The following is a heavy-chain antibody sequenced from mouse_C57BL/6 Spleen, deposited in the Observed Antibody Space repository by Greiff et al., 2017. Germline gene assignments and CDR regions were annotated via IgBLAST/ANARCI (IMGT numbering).Heavy chain of an antibody. Sequence: VQGVESGPGLVQPSQSLSITCTVSGFSLTSYGVHWVRQSPGKGLEWLGVIWSGGSTDYNAAFISRLSISKDNSKSQVFFKMNSLQADDTAIYYCARALTTVVATYYAMDYWGQGTSVTVSS. J-gene: IGHJ4*01. V-gene: IGHV2-2*01. D-gene: IGHD1-1*01. CDR2: IWSGGST. CDR3: ARALTTVVATYYAMDY. CDR1: GFSLTSYG.